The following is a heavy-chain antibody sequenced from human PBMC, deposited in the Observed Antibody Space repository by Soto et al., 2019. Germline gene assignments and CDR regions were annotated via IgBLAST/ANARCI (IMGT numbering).Heavy chain of an antibody. Sequence: QVQLVQSGAEVKKPGSSVKVSCKASGGTFSSYTISWVRQAPGQGLEWMGRIIPILGIANYAQKFQGRVTMTADKSTSTAYMGLSSLRSEDTAVYYCASEEYYYGSGALFDYWGQGTLVTVSS. CDR1: GGTFSSYT. D-gene: IGHD3-10*01. V-gene: IGHV1-69*02. J-gene: IGHJ4*02. CDR2: IIPILGIA. CDR3: ASEEYYYGSGALFDY.